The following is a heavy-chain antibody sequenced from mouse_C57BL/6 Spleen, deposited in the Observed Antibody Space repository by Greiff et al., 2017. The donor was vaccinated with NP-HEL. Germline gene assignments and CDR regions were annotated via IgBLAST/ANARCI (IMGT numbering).Heavy chain of an antibody. CDR2: INPSNGGT. Sequence: QVQLQQPGTELVKPGASVKLSCKASGYTFTSYWMHWVKQRPGQGLEWIGNINPSNGGTNYIEKFKSKATLTVDKSSSTAYMQLSSLTSEDSAVYYCARCGNYDWYFEVWGTGTTVTVSS. CDR3: ARCGNYDWYFEV. V-gene: IGHV1-53*01. J-gene: IGHJ1*03. CDR1: GYTFTSYW. D-gene: IGHD2-1*01.